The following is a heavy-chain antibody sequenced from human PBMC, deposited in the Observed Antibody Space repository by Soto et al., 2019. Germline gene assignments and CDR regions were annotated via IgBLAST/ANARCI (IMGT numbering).Heavy chain of an antibody. J-gene: IGHJ6*02. CDR1: GGSFSGYY. V-gene: IGHV4-34*01. CDR3: ASRPSSGHSSSWFYYYYGMDV. CDR2: INHSGST. Sequence: PSETLSPTCAVYGGSFSGYYWSGIRQPPGKGLEWIGEINHSGSTNYNPSLKSRVTISVDTSKNKFSMKLSSVTAADTAVYYCASRPSSGHSSSWFYYYYGMDVWGQGTTVTVS. D-gene: IGHD6-13*01.